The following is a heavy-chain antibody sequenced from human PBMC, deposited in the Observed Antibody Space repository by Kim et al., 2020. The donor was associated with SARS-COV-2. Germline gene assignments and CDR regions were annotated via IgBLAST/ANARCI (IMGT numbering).Heavy chain of an antibody. D-gene: IGHD2-2*01. CDR1: GYSFTSYW. V-gene: IGHV5-10-1*01. CDR2: IDPSDSYT. J-gene: IGHJ3*02. CDR3: ARHGDDIVVGGVVGAFDI. Sequence: GESLKISCKGSGYSFTSYWISWVRQMPGKGLEWMGRIDPSDSYTNYSPSFQGHVTISADKSISTAYLQWSSLKASDTAMYYCARHGDDIVVGGVVGAFDIWGQGTMVTVSS.